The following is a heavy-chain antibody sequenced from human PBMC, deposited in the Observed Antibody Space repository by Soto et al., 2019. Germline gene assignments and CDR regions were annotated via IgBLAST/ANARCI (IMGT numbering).Heavy chain of an antibody. CDR2: ISYDGSNK. D-gene: IGHD2-15*01. CDR1: GFTFSSYG. V-gene: IGHV3-30*18. J-gene: IGHJ3*02. CDR3: AKLEGEDIVVVVAADDAFDI. Sequence: PGGSLRLSCAASGFTFSSYGMHWVRQAPGKGLEGVAVISYDGSNKYYADSVKGRFTISRDNSKSTLYLQMNSLRAEDTAVYYCAKLEGEDIVVVVAADDAFDIWGQGTMVTVSS.